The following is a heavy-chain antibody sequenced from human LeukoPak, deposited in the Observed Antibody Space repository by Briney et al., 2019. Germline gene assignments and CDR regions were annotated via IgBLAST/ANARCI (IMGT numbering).Heavy chain of an antibody. CDR3: ARVGDMDV. CDR2: IYSSGST. CDR1: GGPISSYY. D-gene: IGHD3-16*01. V-gene: IGHV4-4*07. J-gene: IGHJ6*03. Sequence: SETLSLTCTVSGGPISSYYGIWIRQPAGKGLGWIGRIYSSGSTNYNPSLKSRVTMSVDTSKNQYYLKVSSVTAADTAVYFCARVGDMDVWGKGTTVTVSS.